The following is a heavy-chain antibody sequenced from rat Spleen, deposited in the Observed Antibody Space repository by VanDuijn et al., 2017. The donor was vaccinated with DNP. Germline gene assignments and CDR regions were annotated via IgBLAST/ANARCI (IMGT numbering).Heavy chain of an antibody. D-gene: IGHD5-1*01. CDR2: INSEGST. V-gene: IGHV3-3*01. CDR1: GYSITSGFR. CDR3: AVQLGVFDN. Sequence: QLQESGPGLVKPSQSLSLTCSVTGYSITSGFRWTWIRKFPGNRLEWMGYINSEGSTDYNPSLKSRVSITRDTAKNQFFLQIDSVTTGDTATYYCAVQLGVFDNWGQGVMVTVSS. J-gene: IGHJ2*01.